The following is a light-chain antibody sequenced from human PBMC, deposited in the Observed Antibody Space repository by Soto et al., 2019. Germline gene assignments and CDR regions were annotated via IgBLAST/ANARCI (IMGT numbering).Light chain of an antibody. CDR2: GIF. Sequence: PGERATLYCRTGQCVKHDYLAWYQQKPGQAPRLLVYGIFNRATGVPARFSGSGSGTDFTLTISGLEPEDSAVYYCQHYDGSPRTFGQGTKVEIK. CDR3: QHYDGSPRT. J-gene: IGKJ2*01. V-gene: IGKV3-20*01. CDR1: QCVKHDY.